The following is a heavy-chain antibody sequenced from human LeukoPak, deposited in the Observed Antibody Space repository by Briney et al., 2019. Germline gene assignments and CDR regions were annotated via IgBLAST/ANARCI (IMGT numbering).Heavy chain of an antibody. J-gene: IGHJ4*02. CDR2: IMSDGRST. D-gene: IGHD2-15*01. CDR1: GFTFTTYG. V-gene: IGHV3-74*01. Sequence: GGSLRLSCAVSGFTFTTYGMHWVRQAPGKGLVWVSRIMSDGRSTYADSVKGRFTISRDTAKNSVYMQMNSLRAEDTAVYSCARQRRYCSGDSCYQRTFDFWGQGTLVTVSS. CDR3: ARQRRYCSGDSCYQRTFDF.